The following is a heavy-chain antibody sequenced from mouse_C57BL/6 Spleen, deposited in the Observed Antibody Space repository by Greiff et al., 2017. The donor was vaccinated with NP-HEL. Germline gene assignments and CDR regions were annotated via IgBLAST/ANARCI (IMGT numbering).Heavy chain of an antibody. CDR2: IDPETGGT. Sequence: VQLQQSGAELVRPGASVTLSCKASGYTFTDYEMHWVKQTPVHGLEWIGAIDPETGGTAYNQKFKGKAILTADKSSSTAYMELRSLTSEDSAVYYCTPRQLRLLGFAYWGQGTLVTVSA. CDR3: TPRQLRLLGFAY. V-gene: IGHV1-15*01. CDR1: GYTFTDYE. J-gene: IGHJ3*01. D-gene: IGHD3-2*02.